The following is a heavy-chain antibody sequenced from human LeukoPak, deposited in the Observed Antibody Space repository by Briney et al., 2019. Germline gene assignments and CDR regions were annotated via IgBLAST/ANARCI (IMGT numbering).Heavy chain of an antibody. J-gene: IGHJ6*03. Sequence: SETLSLTCAVYGGSFSGYYWNWIRQPPGKGLEWIGEINHSGSTNYNPSLKSRVTISVDTSKNQFSLKLSSVTAADTAVYYCARGCIAAAGTLGYYYMDVWGKGTTVTVSS. D-gene: IGHD6-13*01. CDR1: GGSFSGYY. V-gene: IGHV4-34*01. CDR3: ARGCIAAAGTLGYYYMDV. CDR2: INHSGST.